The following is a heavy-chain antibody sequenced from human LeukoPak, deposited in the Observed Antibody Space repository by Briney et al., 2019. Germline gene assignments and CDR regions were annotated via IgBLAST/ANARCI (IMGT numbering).Heavy chain of an antibody. J-gene: IGHJ4*02. CDR2: INPNSGGT. D-gene: IGHD6-13*01. CDR3: ARGPRGYSSSWDFDY. V-gene: IGHV1-2*04. Sequence: ASVKVSCKASGYTFTSSGISWVRQAPGQGLEWMGWINPNSGGTNYAQKFQGWVTMTRDTSISTAYMELSRLRSDDTAVYYCARGPRGYSSSWDFDYWGQGTLVTVSS. CDR1: GYTFTSSG.